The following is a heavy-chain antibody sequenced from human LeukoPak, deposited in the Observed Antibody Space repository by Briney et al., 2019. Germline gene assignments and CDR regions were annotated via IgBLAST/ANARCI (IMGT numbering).Heavy chain of an antibody. J-gene: IGHJ5*02. V-gene: IGHV4-4*07. Sequence: SETLSLTCTVSGGSISSYYWSWIRQPARKGLEWIGRIYTSGSTNYNPSLKSRVTMSVDTSKNQFSLKLSSVTAADTAVYYCARDFGVVVPAAIPKFDPWGQGTLVTVSS. CDR2: IYTSGST. CDR1: GGSISSYY. D-gene: IGHD2-2*02. CDR3: ARDFGVVVPAAIPKFDP.